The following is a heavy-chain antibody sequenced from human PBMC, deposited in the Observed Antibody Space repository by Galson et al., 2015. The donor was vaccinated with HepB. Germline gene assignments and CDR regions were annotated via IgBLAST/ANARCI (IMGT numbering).Heavy chain of an antibody. CDR1: GYTFTSYG. CDR2: ISTYNNNT. Sequence: SVKVSCKASGYTFTSYGISWVRQAPGQGPEWMGWISTYNNNTNCAQKLQGRVTMTTDTSTGTAFMELRSLRSDDTAIYYCARAAGDFWSGFPIYQYYSMDVWGKGTTVTVSS. V-gene: IGHV1-18*04. CDR3: ARAAGDFWSGFPIYQYYSMDV. J-gene: IGHJ6*03. D-gene: IGHD3-3*01.